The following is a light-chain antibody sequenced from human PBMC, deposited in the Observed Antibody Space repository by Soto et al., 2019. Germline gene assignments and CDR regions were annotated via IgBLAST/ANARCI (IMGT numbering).Light chain of an antibody. J-gene: IGLJ1*01. V-gene: IGLV3-21*04. CDR2: YDS. CDR1: NIGSKS. Sequence: SYELTQPPSVSVAPGKTARITCGGNNIGSKSVHWYQQKSGQAPVLVIYYDSDRPSGIPERFSGSNSGNTATLTISRVEAGDEADYYCQVWDSSSDVFGTGTKLTVL. CDR3: QVWDSSSDV.